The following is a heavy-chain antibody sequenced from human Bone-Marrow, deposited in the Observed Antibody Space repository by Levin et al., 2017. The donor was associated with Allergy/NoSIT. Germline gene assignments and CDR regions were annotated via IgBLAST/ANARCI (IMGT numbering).Heavy chain of an antibody. D-gene: IGHD2-2*01. V-gene: IGHV3-48*03. J-gene: IGHJ4*02. Sequence: PGGSLRLSCAASGFTFSSYEMNWVRQAPGKGLEWVSYISSSGSTIYYADSVKGRFTISRDNAKNSLYLQMNSLRAEDTAVYYCARQRVPAATYFDYWGQGTLVTVSS. CDR3: ARQRVPAATYFDY. CDR1: GFTFSSYE. CDR2: ISSSGSTI.